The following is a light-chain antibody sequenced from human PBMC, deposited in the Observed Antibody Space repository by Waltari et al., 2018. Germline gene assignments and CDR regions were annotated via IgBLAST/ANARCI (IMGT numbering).Light chain of an antibody. CDR2: GAS. CDR3: QHYVRLPAT. Sequence: VLTQSPGTLSLSPGERATLSCRTSQGVSRTLAWYQQKPGQAPKLLIYGASIRATGIPDRFTGSGSGTDFSLTISSLEPEDFAVYFCQHYVRLPATFGQGTKVEIK. J-gene: IGKJ1*01. V-gene: IGKV3-20*01. CDR1: QGVSRT.